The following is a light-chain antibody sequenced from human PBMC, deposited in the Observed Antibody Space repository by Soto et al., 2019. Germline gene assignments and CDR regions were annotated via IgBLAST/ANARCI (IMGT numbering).Light chain of an antibody. CDR1: EDISNS. Sequence: DILMTQSPSSPSSSVGERGTIPCQASEDISNSLNWYQQKPGKAPKLLIDFASSLQSGVPSRFSGSGSGTDFTLTIRSLQPADFATYYCQQTYTTPLTFGGGTKVDIK. J-gene: IGKJ4*01. CDR3: QQTYTTPLT. V-gene: IGKV1-39*01. CDR2: FAS.